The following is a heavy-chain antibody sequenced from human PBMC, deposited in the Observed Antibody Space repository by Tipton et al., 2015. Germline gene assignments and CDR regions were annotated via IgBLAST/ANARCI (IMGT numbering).Heavy chain of an antibody. V-gene: IGHV3-30*07. CDR1: GFTFSSYT. J-gene: IGHJ3*02. Sequence: SLRLSCAASGFTFSSYTMHWVRQAPDKGLEWVALISYDGTNKYYADSVKGRFAISRDNTENSLYLQMNSLRAEDTAVYFCARDLTPIRLRDAFDIWGQGTMVTVSS. CDR3: ARDLTPIRLRDAFDI. D-gene: IGHD3-16*01. CDR2: ISYDGTNK.